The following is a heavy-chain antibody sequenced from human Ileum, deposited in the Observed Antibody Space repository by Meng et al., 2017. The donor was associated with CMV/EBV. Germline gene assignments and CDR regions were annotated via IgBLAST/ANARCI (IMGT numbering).Heavy chain of an antibody. CDR3: ASGVGRYCRSTSCYRAVYFDY. J-gene: IGHJ4*02. CDR2: IIPIFGTA. D-gene: IGHD2-2*01. Sequence: SVKVSCKASGGTFSSYTISWVRQAPGQGLEWMGGIIPIFGTANYAQNFQGRVTITTDESTSTAYMELSSLRSEDTAVYYCASGVGRYCRSTSCYRAVYFDYWGQGTLVTVSS. CDR1: GGTFSSYT. V-gene: IGHV1-69*05.